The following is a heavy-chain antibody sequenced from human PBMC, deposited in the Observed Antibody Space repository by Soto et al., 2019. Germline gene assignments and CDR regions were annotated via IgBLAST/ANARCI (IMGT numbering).Heavy chain of an antibody. Sequence: GGSLRLSCVASGFTFSSYAMSWVRQAPGKGLEWVSTISGSGGSADYADSVKGRFTISRDNPQNTLYLEMNSLRAEDTAIYYCAKDRFHVVVTVSIFDPWGQGTLVTVS. J-gene: IGHJ5*02. D-gene: IGHD2-21*02. V-gene: IGHV3-23*01. CDR1: GFTFSSYA. CDR2: ISGSGGSA. CDR3: AKDRFHVVVTVSIFDP.